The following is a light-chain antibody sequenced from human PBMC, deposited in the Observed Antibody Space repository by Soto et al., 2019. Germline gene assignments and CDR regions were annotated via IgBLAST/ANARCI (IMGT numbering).Light chain of an antibody. V-gene: IGKV1-5*03. CDR2: KAS. Sequence: DIQMTQSPSTLSASVGDRVTITCRASKSISSWLAWYQQKPGKAPKLLIYKASSLESGVPSRFSGSGSGTEFTLTISSLQPDVFATYYCQQYNTLWTFGQGTKVEIK. J-gene: IGKJ1*01. CDR1: KSISSW. CDR3: QQYNTLWT.